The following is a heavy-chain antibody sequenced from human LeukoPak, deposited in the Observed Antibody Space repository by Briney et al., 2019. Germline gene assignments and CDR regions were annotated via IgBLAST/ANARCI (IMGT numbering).Heavy chain of an antibody. J-gene: IGHJ4*02. CDR3: ARLVGLSTTASY. V-gene: IGHV1-2*02. Sequence: ASVKVSCKASGYTFTGYYMHWVRQAPGQGLEWMGWINPTSGGTNYAQKFQDRVTMTRDTSINTAYMELSRLTSDDTAVYYRARLVGLSTTASYWGQGTLVIVSS. CDR1: GYTFTGYY. CDR2: INPTSGGT. D-gene: IGHD5/OR15-5a*01.